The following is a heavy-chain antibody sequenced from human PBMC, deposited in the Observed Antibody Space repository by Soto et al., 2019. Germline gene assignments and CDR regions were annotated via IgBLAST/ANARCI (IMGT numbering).Heavy chain of an antibody. D-gene: IGHD6-13*01. V-gene: IGHV3-30*18. Sequence: GGSLRLSCAASGFTFSSYGMHWVRQAPGKGLEWVAVISYDGSNKYYADSVKGRFTISRDNSKNTLYLQMNSLRAEDTAVYYCAKAYRSSWFPAYLGMDVWAQGNTVTVSS. CDR2: ISYDGSNK. J-gene: IGHJ6*02. CDR1: GFTFSSYG. CDR3: AKAYRSSWFPAYLGMDV.